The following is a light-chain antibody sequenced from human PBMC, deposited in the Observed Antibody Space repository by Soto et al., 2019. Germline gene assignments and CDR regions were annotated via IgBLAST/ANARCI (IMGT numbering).Light chain of an antibody. J-gene: IGLJ3*02. CDR1: SSNIGSNY. CDR3: AAWDASLSGPV. Sequence: QSVLTQPPSASGTPGQRVTISYSGSSSNIGSNYVYWYQQLPGTAPKLLIYTNNQRPSGVPDRFSGSKSGTSASLAISGLRSEDEADYYCAAWDASLSGPVFGGGTKLTVL. V-gene: IGLV1-47*01. CDR2: TNN.